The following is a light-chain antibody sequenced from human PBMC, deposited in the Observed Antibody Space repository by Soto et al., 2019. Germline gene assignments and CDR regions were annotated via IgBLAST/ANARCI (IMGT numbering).Light chain of an antibody. V-gene: IGKV3D-15*01. CDR1: QSVSNN. Sequence: EIGMTQSPATLSVSPGERATLSCRASQSVSNNLAWYQQKPGQAPRLLIYDSSTRATGIPSRFSGCGSGTELTLTISRLQSVDFSVYYRQHYSHSPLFGRGTKVEI. CDR2: DSS. CDR3: QHYSHSPL. J-gene: IGKJ4*01.